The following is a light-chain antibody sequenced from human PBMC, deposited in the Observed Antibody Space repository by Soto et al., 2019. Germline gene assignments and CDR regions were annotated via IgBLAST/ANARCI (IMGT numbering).Light chain of an antibody. CDR2: AAY. J-gene: IGKJ4*01. V-gene: IGKV1-9*01. Sequence: DIQLTQSPSFLSASVGDRVTITCRASQGISSYLAWYQKKPGTAPKLLISAAYTLEIGVPSRFSGSGSGTEFTLSNNTLQPEDFATYYGQQLSTYPLTCGGGTKVEI. CDR1: QGISSY. CDR3: QQLSTYPLT.